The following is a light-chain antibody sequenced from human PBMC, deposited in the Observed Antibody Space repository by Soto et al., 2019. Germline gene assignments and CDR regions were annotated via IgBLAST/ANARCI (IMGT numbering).Light chain of an antibody. V-gene: IGKV1-5*01. J-gene: IGKJ5*01. CDR1: QDISNY. CDR2: DAS. Sequence: DIRMTQSPGSLSAGGGGRVTITCQASQDISNYLNWYQQKPGKAPKLLIYDASSLESGVPSRFSGSGSGTEFTLTISSLQTDDFATYYCQQYNTYSTFGQGTRLEIK. CDR3: QQYNTYST.